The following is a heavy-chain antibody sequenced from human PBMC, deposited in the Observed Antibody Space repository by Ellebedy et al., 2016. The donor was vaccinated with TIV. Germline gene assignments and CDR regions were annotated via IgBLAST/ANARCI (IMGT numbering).Heavy chain of an antibody. D-gene: IGHD1-26*01. CDR1: GFTFSTHS. CDR2: ISGGSRSI. CDR3: ARDGRRGYDMDV. V-gene: IGHV3-48*01. Sequence: GGSLRLSXVVSGFTFSTHSMNWVRQAPGKGLEWVAYISGGSRSIYQADSVKGRFTISGDNANNLLYLQMNSLRAEDTAVYYFARDGRRGYDMDVWGQGTTVTVSS. J-gene: IGHJ6*02.